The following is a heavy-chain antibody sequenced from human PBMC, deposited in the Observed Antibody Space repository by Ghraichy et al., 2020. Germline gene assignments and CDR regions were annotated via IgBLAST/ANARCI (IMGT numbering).Heavy chain of an antibody. J-gene: IGHJ5*02. CDR3: AGGAYTSGWYIA. CDR1: GGSIRSYY. V-gene: IGHV4-59*01. CDR2: IFHSGTT. D-gene: IGHD6-19*01. Sequence: SETLSLTCTVSGGSIRSYYWTWIRQTPGKGLEWIGYIFHSGTTTYNPSLEGRVTISLDRSQSQFSLKMTSVTAADTVVYFCAGGAYTSGWYIAWGPGTLVTVSS.